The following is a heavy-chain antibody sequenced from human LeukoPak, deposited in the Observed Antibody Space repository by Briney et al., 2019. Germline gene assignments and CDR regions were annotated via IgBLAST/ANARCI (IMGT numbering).Heavy chain of an antibody. J-gene: IGHJ3*01. CDR2: IVVGSANT. V-gene: IGHV1-58*01. Sequence: GASVKVSCKASGLTFTNSAVQWVRQARGQRLERIGWIVVGSANTNYAQKFQDRVTMTTDTSTSTAYMELRSLRSDDTAVYYCARDRYDSSGYLESTWGQGTMVTVSS. D-gene: IGHD3-22*01. CDR3: ARDRYDSSGYLEST. CDR1: GLTFTNSA.